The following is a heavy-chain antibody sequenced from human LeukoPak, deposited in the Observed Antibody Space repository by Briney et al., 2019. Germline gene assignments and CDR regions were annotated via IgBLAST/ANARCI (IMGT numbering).Heavy chain of an antibody. Sequence: PSETLSLTCSVSGDSISSSYWSWIRQPPGKGLEWIGNIYNSANTNYNPSLQSRVTMSVDTSKSQFSLQLTSVSAADTAVYYCARRFSSRSDGNGYYYGHGAFDVWGQGTLVTVSS. CDR1: GDSISSSY. J-gene: IGHJ3*01. D-gene: IGHD3-22*01. CDR3: ARRFSSRSDGNGYYYGHGAFDV. CDR2: IYNSANT. V-gene: IGHV4-59*08.